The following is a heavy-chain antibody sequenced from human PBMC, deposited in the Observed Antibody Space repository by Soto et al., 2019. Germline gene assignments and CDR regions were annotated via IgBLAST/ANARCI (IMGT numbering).Heavy chain of an antibody. D-gene: IGHD6-19*01. J-gene: IGHJ6*02. CDR2: IIPIFGTA. CDR1: GGTFSSYA. CDR3: ARDYVLTAVAALYYYCGMDV. V-gene: IGHV1-69*06. Sequence: QVQLVQAGAEVKKPGSSVKVSCKASGGTFSSYAISWVRQAPGQGLEWMGGIIPIFGTANYAQKFQGRVTITADKSTGTASMELSSLRFEDTAVYFCARDYVLTAVAALYYYCGMDVWGQGTTVTVSS.